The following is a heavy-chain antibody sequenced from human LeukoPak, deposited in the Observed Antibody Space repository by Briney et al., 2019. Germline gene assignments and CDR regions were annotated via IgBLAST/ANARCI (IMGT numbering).Heavy chain of an antibody. CDR3: ARDRSDGRSWFRFDP. V-gene: IGHV6-1*01. J-gene: IGHJ5*02. CDR1: GDXISSNSAT. D-gene: IGHD6-13*01. CDR2: TYYRSKWYN. Sequence: SQTLSLTCAISGDXISSNSATWNWIRQSPSRGLEWLGRTYYRSKWYNNYAVSVKSRITINPDTSKNQFSLQLNSVTPEDTAVYYCARDRSDGRSWFRFDPWGQGTLVTVSS.